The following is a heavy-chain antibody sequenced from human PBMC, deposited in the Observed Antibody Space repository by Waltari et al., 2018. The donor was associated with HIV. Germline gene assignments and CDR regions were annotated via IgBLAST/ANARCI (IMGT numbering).Heavy chain of an antibody. J-gene: IGHJ4*02. Sequence: QVQLVQSGAEVKKPGASVTVSCKASGYTFTGYYIHWVRQAPGQGLEWMGWINPNSGGTNYAQNCQGRVTMTRDTSISTAYMELSRLRSDDTAVYYCATPSYDSSGYYSAGSEFDYWGQGTLVTVSS. CDR3: ATPSYDSSGYYSAGSEFDY. D-gene: IGHD3-22*01. V-gene: IGHV1-2*02. CDR1: GYTFTGYY. CDR2: INPNSGGT.